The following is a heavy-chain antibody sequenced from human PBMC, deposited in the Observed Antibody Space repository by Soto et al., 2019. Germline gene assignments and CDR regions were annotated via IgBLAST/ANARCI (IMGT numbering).Heavy chain of an antibody. J-gene: IGHJ4*02. V-gene: IGHV4-30-4*01. CDR2: IYYSGST. D-gene: IGHD2-21*02. CDR3: ARFPGLLGYYFDY. CDR1: GGSISSGDYY. Sequence: QVQLQESGPGLVKPSQTLALTCTVSGGSISSGDYYWSCIRQPPWKGLEWIGYIYYSGSTYYNPSLKSRVTISVDTSKNQFSLKLISVTAADTAVYYCARFPGLLGYYFDYWGQGTLVTVSS.